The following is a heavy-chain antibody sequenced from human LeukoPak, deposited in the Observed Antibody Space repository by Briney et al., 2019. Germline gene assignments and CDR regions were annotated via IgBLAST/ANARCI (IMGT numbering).Heavy chain of an antibody. J-gene: IGHJ4*02. D-gene: IGHD2-15*01. Sequence: GASVKVSCKASGYTFTGYYMHWVRQAPGQGLEWMGRINPNSGGTNYAQKFQGRVTMTRDTSISTAYMELSRLRFDDTAVYYCASSDCSGGSCYLDYWGQGTLVTVSS. CDR1: GYTFTGYY. CDR2: INPNSGGT. CDR3: ASSDCSGGSCYLDY. V-gene: IGHV1-2*06.